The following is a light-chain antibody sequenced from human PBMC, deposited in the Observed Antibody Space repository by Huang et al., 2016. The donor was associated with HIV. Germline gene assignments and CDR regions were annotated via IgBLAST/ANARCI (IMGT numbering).Light chain of an antibody. V-gene: IGKV3-20*01. CDR1: QSVSSNF. CDR2: GAP. Sequence: EIVLTQSPGTLSLSPGERATLSCRASQSVSSNFLAWYQQQPGQAPRLLIDGAPTRATGIPNGFSGSGSRTDFTLTISRLEPEDFAVYYCQQYGRSPATFGQGTKVEIK. CDR3: QQYGRSPAT. J-gene: IGKJ1*01.